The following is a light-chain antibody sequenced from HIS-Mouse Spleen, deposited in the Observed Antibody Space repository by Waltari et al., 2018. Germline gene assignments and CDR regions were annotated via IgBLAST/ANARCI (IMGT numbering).Light chain of an antibody. CDR3: QSADSSGTGWV. CDR1: ALPKQY. CDR2: KDS. Sequence: SYELTQPPSVSVSPGQTARITCSGDALPKQYAYWYQQKPGQAPVLVIYKDSERPSGIPEGFSGSSSGKTVTLTISGVQAEDEADYYCQSADSSGTGWVFGGGTKLTVL. J-gene: IGLJ3*02. V-gene: IGLV3-25*03.